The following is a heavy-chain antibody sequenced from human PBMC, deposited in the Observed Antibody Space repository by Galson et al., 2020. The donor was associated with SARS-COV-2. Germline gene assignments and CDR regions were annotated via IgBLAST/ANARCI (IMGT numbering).Heavy chain of an antibody. V-gene: IGHV3-7*04. D-gene: IGHD3-22*01. CDR2: IKQDGSEK. Sequence: GESLKISCAASGFSFNNSWMTWVRQAPGKGLEWVANIKQDGSEKQYVDSVKGRFTISRDNAENSLHLQMNSLRAEDTAVYYCARDPYVSGGYGAVYIWGHGTMVTVSS. CDR1: GFSFNNSW. CDR3: ARDPYVSGGYGAVYI. J-gene: IGHJ3*02.